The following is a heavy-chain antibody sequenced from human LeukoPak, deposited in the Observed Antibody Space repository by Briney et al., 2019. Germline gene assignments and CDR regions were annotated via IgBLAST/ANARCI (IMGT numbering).Heavy chain of an antibody. Sequence: SETLSLTCTVSGGSISSSNYYWGWIRQPPGTGLQWIGSISFSGSTYYNPSLKSRVTISGDTSKNQFSLNLNAVTAADTAVYYCVRSGGYCTSATCHVEYFDLWGRGTLVTVSS. CDR2: ISFSGST. D-gene: IGHD2-8*01. CDR1: GGSISSSNYY. CDR3: VRSGGYCTSATCHVEYFDL. J-gene: IGHJ2*01. V-gene: IGHV4-39*01.